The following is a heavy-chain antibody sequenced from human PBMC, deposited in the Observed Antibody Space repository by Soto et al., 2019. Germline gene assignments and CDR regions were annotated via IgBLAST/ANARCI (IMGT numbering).Heavy chain of an antibody. V-gene: IGHV3-23*01. J-gene: IGHJ4*02. CDR1: GFSFRQYA. CDR3: TKGRLPEK. Sequence: EVQLLESGGGFVQPGGSLRLSCTASGFSFRQYAMVWVGQEPGKGLEWVSAITATGTHYADSVKGRFTISRDSPKSTLYLETNNVKVEGTGVHYCTKGRLPEKWGKRTLFKVSS. CDR2: ITATGT.